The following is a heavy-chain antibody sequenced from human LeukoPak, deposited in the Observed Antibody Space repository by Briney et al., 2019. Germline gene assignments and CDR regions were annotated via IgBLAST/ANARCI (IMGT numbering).Heavy chain of an antibody. V-gene: IGHV3-23*01. J-gene: IGHJ4*02. Sequence: GGSLRLSCSVSGITVSNYGMSWVRQAPGKGLEWVAGISDSGGGTKYADSVKGRFTISRDNPKNTLYPQMNSLRAEDTAVYFCAKRGVVIRVILVGFHKEAYYFDSWGQGALVTVSS. CDR3: AKRGVVIRVILVGFHKEAYYFDS. D-gene: IGHD3-22*01. CDR2: ISDSGGGT. CDR1: GITVSNYG.